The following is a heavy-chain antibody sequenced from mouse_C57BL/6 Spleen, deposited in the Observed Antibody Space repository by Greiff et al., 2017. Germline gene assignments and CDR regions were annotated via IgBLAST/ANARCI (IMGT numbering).Heavy chain of an antibody. J-gene: IGHJ1*03. CDR2: LYPGDGDT. V-gene: IGHV1-82*01. D-gene: IGHD2-3*01. CDR3: ARWLLWYFDV. CDR1: GYAFSSSW. Sequence: QVQLKESGPELVKPGASVKISCKASGYAFSSSWMNWVKQRPGKGLEWIGRLYPGDGDTNYNGKFKGKATLTADKSSSTAYMQLSSLTSEDSAVYFCARWLLWYFDVWGTGTTVTVSS.